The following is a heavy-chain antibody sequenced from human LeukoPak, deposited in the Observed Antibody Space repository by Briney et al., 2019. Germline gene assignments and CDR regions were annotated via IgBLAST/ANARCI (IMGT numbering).Heavy chain of an antibody. D-gene: IGHD2-21*02. V-gene: IGHV4-59*01. J-gene: IGHJ4*02. CDR2: IYYSGST. CDR1: GDSISSYY. Sequence: SETLSLTCTVSGDSISSYYWSWIRQPPGKGLEWIGYIYYSGSTNYNPSLKSRVTISVDTSKNQFSLKLSSVTAADTAVYYCARKRSYCGGDCPNFDYWGQGTLVTVSS. CDR3: ARKRSYCGGDCPNFDY.